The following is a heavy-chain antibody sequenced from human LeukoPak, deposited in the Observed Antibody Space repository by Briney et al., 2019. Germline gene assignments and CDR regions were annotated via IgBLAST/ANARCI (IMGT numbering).Heavy chain of an antibody. V-gene: IGHV3-30*03. J-gene: IGHJ4*02. CDR3: ARDGTMYCSGGSCYSFDY. D-gene: IGHD2-15*01. CDR2: ISYDGSNK. Sequence: QTGGSLRLSCAASGFTFSSYSMNWVRQAPGKGLEWVAVISYDGSNKYYADSVKGRFTISRDNSKNTLYLQMNSLRAEDTAVYYCARDGTMYCSGGSCYSFDYWGQGTLVTVSS. CDR1: GFTFSSYS.